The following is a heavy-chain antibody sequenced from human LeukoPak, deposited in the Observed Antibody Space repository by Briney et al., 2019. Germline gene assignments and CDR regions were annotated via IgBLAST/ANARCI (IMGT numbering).Heavy chain of an antibody. J-gene: IGHJ4*02. D-gene: IGHD6-19*01. Sequence: GGSLRLSCAASGFTFSSYDMNWVRQAPGKGLEWVSYISVSGKTIYYADSVKGRFTISRDNAKNSLYLQMNSLGAEDTAVYYCAREGASSGPDLPPDYWGQGTLVTVSS. V-gene: IGHV3-48*03. CDR1: GFTFSSYD. CDR3: AREGASSGPDLPPDY. CDR2: ISVSGKTI.